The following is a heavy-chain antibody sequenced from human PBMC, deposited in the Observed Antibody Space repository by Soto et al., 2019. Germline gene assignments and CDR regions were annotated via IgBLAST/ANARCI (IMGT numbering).Heavy chain of an antibody. D-gene: IGHD2-15*01. CDR3: ARDLRCSGGSCYNWFDP. J-gene: IGHJ5*02. Sequence: EVQLVESGGGLVKPGGSLRLSCPAPGFPFSSYSMNWVRQAPGKGLEWASSISSSSSYIYYADSVKGRFTISRDNAKNSLYLQMNSLRAEDTAVYYCARDLRCSGGSCYNWFDPWGQGTLVTVSS. V-gene: IGHV3-21*01. CDR1: GFPFSSYS. CDR2: ISSSSSYI.